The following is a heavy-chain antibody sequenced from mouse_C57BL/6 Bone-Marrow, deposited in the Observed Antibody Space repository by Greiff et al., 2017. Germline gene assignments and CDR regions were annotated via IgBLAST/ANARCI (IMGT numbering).Heavy chain of an antibody. CDR3: ARRGLRRYAMDY. D-gene: IGHD2-4*01. V-gene: IGHV5-17*01. J-gene: IGHJ4*01. CDR2: IRSGSSTI. CDR1: GFTFSDDG. Sequence: EVQGVESGGGLVKPGGSLKLSCAASGFTFSDDGMHWVRQAPEKGLGGVAYIRSGSSTIYYADTVKGRFTISRDNAKNNLFLQMNNLRSEDTAMYYCARRGLRRYAMDYWGQGTLVTGSS.